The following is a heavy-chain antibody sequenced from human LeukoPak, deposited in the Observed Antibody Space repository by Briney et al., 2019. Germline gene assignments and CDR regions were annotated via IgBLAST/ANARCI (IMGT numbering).Heavy chain of an antibody. J-gene: IGHJ5*02. V-gene: IGHV3-23*01. CDR1: GFIFSRKG. Sequence: GGSLRLSCAASGFIFSRKGMHWVRQAPGKGLEWVSAISGSGGSTYYADSVKGRFTISRDNSKNTLYLQMNSLRAEDTAVYYCAKGAYCSSTSCPARWFDPWGQGTLVTVSS. CDR3: AKGAYCSSTSCPARWFDP. D-gene: IGHD2-2*01. CDR2: ISGSGGST.